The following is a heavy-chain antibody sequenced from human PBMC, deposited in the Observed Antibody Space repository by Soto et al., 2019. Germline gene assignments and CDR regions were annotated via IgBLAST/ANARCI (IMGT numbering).Heavy chain of an antibody. J-gene: IGHJ4*02. D-gene: IGHD3-9*01. V-gene: IGHV4-31*03. CDR2: IYDSVNT. Sequence: SETLSLTCTVSGDSLSSGGHYWSWIRQHPGKGLERIGHIYDSVNTYYSPSLRSRVTISADMSKNQFSLNLRSVTAADTAVYYCARVVHRGYFAILTDYWGQGTLVTVSS. CDR1: GDSLSSGGHY. CDR3: ARVVHRGYFAILTDY.